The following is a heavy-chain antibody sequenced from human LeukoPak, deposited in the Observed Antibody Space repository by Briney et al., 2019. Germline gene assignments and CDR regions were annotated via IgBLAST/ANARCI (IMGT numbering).Heavy chain of an antibody. Sequence: GGSLRLSCAASGFTFDDYGMSWVRQAPGKGLEWVSGINWNGGSTGYADSVKGRFTISRDNAKNSLYLQMNSLRAEDTALYYCARDKLSHGDYSNWFDPWGQGTLVTVSS. CDR1: GFTFDDYG. J-gene: IGHJ5*02. V-gene: IGHV3-20*04. D-gene: IGHD4-17*01. CDR2: INWNGGST. CDR3: ARDKLSHGDYSNWFDP.